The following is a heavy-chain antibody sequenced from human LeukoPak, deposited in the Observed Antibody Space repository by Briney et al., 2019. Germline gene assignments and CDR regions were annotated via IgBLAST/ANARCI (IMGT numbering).Heavy chain of an antibody. CDR3: ARSSRGDSSGYYPRYFDY. Sequence: GGSLRLSCAASGFTVSSNYMSWVRQAPGKGLEWVSVISSGGSTYYADSVKGRFTISRDNSKNTLYLQMNSLRAEDTAVYYCARSSRGDSSGYYPRYFDYWGQGTLVTVSS. D-gene: IGHD3-22*01. CDR1: GFTVSSNY. V-gene: IGHV3-66*02. CDR2: ISSGGST. J-gene: IGHJ4*02.